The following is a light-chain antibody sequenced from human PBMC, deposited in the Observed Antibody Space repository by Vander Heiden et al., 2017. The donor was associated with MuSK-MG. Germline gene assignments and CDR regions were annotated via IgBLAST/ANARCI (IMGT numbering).Light chain of an antibody. CDR2: GAS. CDR1: QSVSSN. J-gene: IGKJ2*01. Sequence: IVLPPSPATLSVSPGERATLSCRASQSVSSNLAWYQQKPGQAPRLLIYGASTRATGIPARFSGSGSGTEFTLTISSLQSEDFAVYYCQQYNNWPQTFGQGTKLEIK. V-gene: IGKV3-15*01. CDR3: QQYNNWPQT.